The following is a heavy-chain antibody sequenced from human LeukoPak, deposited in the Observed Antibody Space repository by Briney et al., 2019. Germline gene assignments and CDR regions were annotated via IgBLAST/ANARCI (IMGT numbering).Heavy chain of an antibody. CDR1: GYTFTGDY. J-gene: IGHJ4*02. CDR3: ARAISGDPFDY. D-gene: IGHD2-21*02. V-gene: IGHV1-2*02. Sequence: ASVKVSYKPSGYTFTGDYLHWVRQAPGQGLEWMGWMNPNSGATDYAQKFQGRVTMTRDTSISTAYMELSRLRSDDTAVYYCARAISGDPFDYWGQGTLVTVSS. CDR2: MNPNSGAT.